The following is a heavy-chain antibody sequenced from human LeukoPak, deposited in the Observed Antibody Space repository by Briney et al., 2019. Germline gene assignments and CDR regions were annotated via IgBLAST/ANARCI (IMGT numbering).Heavy chain of an antibody. CDR3: ARGLYFDSV. J-gene: IGHJ4*02. CDR2: ISSSSSTI. D-gene: IGHD3-9*01. Sequence: GSLRLSCAASGFTFSSYSMNWVRQAPGKGLEWVSFISSSSSTIYYADSVKGRFTISRDNAKNSLYLQMNSLRAEDTAVYYCARGLYFDSVWGQGTLVTVSS. V-gene: IGHV3-48*01. CDR1: GFTFSSYS.